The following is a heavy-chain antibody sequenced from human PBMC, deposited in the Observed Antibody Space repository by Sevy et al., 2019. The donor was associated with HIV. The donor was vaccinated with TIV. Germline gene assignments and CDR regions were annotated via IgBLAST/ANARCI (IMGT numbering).Heavy chain of an antibody. CDR1: GDSVSGGNYY. V-gene: IGHV4-61*01. CDR3: ARGLFDY. CDR2: IYYSGST. Sequence: SENLSLTCTVSGDSVSGGNYYWSWIRQPPGKGLEWIGYIYYSGSTNYNPSLKSRVTISIDTSKNQFSLRLTSVTAADTPVYYCARGLFDYWGQGTLVTVSS. J-gene: IGHJ4*02.